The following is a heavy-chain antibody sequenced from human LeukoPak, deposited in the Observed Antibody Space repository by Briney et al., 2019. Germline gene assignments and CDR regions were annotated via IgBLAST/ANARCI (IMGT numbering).Heavy chain of an antibody. J-gene: IGHJ6*02. V-gene: IGHV3-30*04. Sequence: GGSLRLSCAASRFTFSSYAMHWVRQAPGKGLEWVAVISYDGSNKYYADSVKGRFTISRDNSKNTLYLQMNSLRAEDTAVYYCARDMVKYYYYYGMDVWGQGTTVTVSS. D-gene: IGHD3-10*01. CDR3: ARDMVKYYYYYGMDV. CDR1: RFTFSSYA. CDR2: ISYDGSNK.